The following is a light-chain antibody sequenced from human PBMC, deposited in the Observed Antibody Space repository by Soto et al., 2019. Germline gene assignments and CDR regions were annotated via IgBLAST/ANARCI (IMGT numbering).Light chain of an antibody. Sequence: EIVMTQSPATLSVSPGERATLSCRASQSVSSNLAWYQQKPGQAPRLLIYGASTSATGIPARCSGSGSWTELTIAISSLLYDDYAVYYRQQYNNWPPWTVGQGTKV. CDR1: QSVSSN. J-gene: IGKJ1*01. V-gene: IGKV3-15*01. CDR2: GAS. CDR3: QQYNNWPPWT.